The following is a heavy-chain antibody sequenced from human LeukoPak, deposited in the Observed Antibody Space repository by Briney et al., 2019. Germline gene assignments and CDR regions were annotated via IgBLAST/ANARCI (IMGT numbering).Heavy chain of an antibody. V-gene: IGHV4-4*07. J-gene: IGHJ3*02. CDR1: GGSISSYY. CDR3: ARDHGVEATGGAFDI. D-gene: IGHD2-15*01. Sequence: SETLSLTCTVSGGSISSYYWNWIRQPAGKGLEWIGRIYGSGSTNYSPSLKSRVTMSLDTSKSQFSLKLSSVTAADTAVYYCARDHGVEATGGAFDIWGQGTMVTVSS. CDR2: IYGSGST.